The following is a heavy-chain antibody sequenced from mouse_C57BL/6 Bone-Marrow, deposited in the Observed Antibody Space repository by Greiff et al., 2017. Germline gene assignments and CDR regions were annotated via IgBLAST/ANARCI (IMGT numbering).Heavy chain of an antibody. CDR3: ASRRWSN. D-gene: IGHD2-3*01. Sequence: VQLQQSVAELVRPGASVKLSCTASGFHIKNTYMHWVKQRPEQGLEWIGRIDPANGNTKYYPKFQGKATITADTSSHTAYLQLSSLTSGDTAIYYFASRRWSNWGQGTLVTVSA. CDR2: IDPANGNT. J-gene: IGHJ3*01. V-gene: IGHV14-3*01. CDR1: GFHIKNTY.